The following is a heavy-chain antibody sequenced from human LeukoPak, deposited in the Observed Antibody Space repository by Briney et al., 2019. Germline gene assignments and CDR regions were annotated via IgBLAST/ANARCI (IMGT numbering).Heavy chain of an antibody. V-gene: IGHV1-2*02. Sequence: ASVKVSCKASGYTFTGYYMHWVRQAPGQGLEWMGWINPNSGGTNYAQKFQGRVTMTRDTSISTAYMELSRLRSDDTAVYYCARDLYYYDSSGYYSGPHAFDIWGQGTMVTVSS. CDR2: INPNSGGT. D-gene: IGHD3-22*01. J-gene: IGHJ3*02. CDR1: GYTFTGYY. CDR3: ARDLYYYDSSGYYSGPHAFDI.